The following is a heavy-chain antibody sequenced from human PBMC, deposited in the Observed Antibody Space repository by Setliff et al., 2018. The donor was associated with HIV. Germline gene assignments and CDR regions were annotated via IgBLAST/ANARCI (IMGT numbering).Heavy chain of an antibody. Sequence: SVKVSCKASGGTFSSYAISWVRQAPGQGLEWMGRIIPIFGTANYAQKFQGRVTITADKSTSKAYMELNSLKSEDSAVYYCANPHDGGAFDVWGQGTVVTVSS. CDR1: GGTFSSYA. CDR2: IIPIFGTA. D-gene: IGHD1-1*01. V-gene: IGHV1-69*06. J-gene: IGHJ3*01. CDR3: ANPHDGGAFDV.